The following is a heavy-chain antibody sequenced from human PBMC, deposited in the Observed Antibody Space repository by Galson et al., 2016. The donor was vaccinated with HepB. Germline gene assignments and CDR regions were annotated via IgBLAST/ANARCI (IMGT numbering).Heavy chain of an antibody. J-gene: IGHJ4*02. CDR1: GGSISSINW. D-gene: IGHD2-21*01. CDR2: IHQSGIT. Sequence: SETLSLTCGVSGGSISSINWWSWVRQPPGKSLEWIGEIHQSGITNYKWSLKSRATLSLDRAKNEPPLNLTSVTAADTAVYYCARDRGEGFGYIEYWGQGALVIVST. V-gene: IGHV4-4*02. CDR3: ARDRGEGFGYIEY.